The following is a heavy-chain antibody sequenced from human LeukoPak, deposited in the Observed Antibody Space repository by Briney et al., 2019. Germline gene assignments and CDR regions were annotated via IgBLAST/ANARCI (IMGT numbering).Heavy chain of an antibody. V-gene: IGHV3-23*01. CDR1: GFTFSSYA. D-gene: IGHD3-22*01. CDR3: AKFSPPYYYDNGGYSFDY. Sequence: GGSLRLSCAASGFTFSSYAISWVRQAPGKGLEWVSVISGSGGSTYYADSVKGRFTISRDNSKNPLYLQMNSLRAEDTAVNSCAKFSPPYYYDNGGYSFDYWGQGTLVTVSS. J-gene: IGHJ4*02. CDR2: ISGSGGST.